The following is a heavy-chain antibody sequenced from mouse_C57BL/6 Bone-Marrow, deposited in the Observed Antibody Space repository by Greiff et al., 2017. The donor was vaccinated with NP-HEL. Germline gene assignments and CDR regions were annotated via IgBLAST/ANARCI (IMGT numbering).Heavy chain of an antibody. CDR2: IDPSDSET. CDR1: GYTFTSYW. CDR3: ATGYGSSPYYFDY. D-gene: IGHD1-1*01. J-gene: IGHJ2*01. V-gene: IGHV1-52*01. Sequence: QVQLQQPGAELVRPGSSVKLSCKASGYTFTSYWMHWVKQRPIPGLEWIGNIDPSDSETHYNQKFKDKATLTVDQSSSTAYMQLRSLTSEDSAVYYCATGYGSSPYYFDYWGQGTTLTVSS.